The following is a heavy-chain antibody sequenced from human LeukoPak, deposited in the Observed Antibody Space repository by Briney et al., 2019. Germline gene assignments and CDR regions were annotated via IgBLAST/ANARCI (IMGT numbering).Heavy chain of an antibody. Sequence: GGSLRLSCAASGFTFSDYDMTWIRQAPGKGLEWVSYISSSGDSIYYADSLKGRFTISRDNAKNSLYLQMNSPRAEDTAVYYCARDGIVATIQIGDNAFDIWGQGTMVTVSS. V-gene: IGHV3-11*04. CDR2: ISSSGDSI. CDR1: GFTFSDYD. CDR3: ARDGIVATIQIGDNAFDI. J-gene: IGHJ3*02. D-gene: IGHD5-12*01.